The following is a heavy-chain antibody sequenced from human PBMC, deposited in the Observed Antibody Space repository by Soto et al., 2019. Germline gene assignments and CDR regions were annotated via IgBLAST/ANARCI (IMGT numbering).Heavy chain of an antibody. V-gene: IGHV3-13*01. CDR2: IGTAGDT. CDR1: GFTFSSYD. J-gene: IGHJ4*02. D-gene: IGHD3-16*01. Sequence: EVQLVESGGGLVQPGGSLRLSCAASGFTFSSYDMHWVRQATGKGLEWVSAIGTAGDTYYPGSVKGRFTISRENAKNSLYLQMNSLRAGDTAVYYCARRARGGGFDYWGQGTLVTVSS. CDR3: ARRARGGGFDY.